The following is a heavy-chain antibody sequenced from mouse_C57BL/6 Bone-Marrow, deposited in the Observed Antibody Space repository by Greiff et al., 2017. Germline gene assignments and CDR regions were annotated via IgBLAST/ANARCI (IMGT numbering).Heavy chain of an antibody. J-gene: IGHJ1*03. CDR3: TLIYYCTLYWYFDV. CDR2: IRLKSDNYAT. CDR1: GFTFSNYW. V-gene: IGHV6-3*01. Sequence: EVKVEESGGGLVQPGGSMKLSCVASGFTFSNYWMNWVRQSPEKGLEWVAQIRLKSDNYATHYAESVKGRFTISRNDFKSSIYLQMNNLRAEDTGIYYCTLIYYCTLYWYFDVWGTGTTVTVSS. D-gene: IGHD2-1*01.